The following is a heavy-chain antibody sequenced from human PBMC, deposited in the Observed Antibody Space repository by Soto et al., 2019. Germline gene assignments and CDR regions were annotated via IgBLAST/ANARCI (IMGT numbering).Heavy chain of an antibody. V-gene: IGHV1-46*03. D-gene: IGHD3-9*01. J-gene: IGHJ4*02. CDR2: INPSGGST. Sequence: QVQLVQSGAEVKKPGASVKVSCKASGYTFTSYYMHWVRQAPGQGLEWMGIINPSGGSTSYAQKFQGRVTMTRDTSTSTVYMELSSLRSEDTAVYYCARAGLRYFDWYYYFDYWGQGTLVTVSS. CDR3: ARAGLRYFDWYYYFDY. CDR1: GYTFTSYY.